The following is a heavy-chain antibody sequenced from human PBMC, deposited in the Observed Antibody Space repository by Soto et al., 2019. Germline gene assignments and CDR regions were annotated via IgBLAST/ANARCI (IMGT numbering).Heavy chain of an antibody. CDR1: GYSFTSYW. CDR2: IYPGDSDT. CDR3: ARRFSLNYYGSGSYNYYFDY. Sequence: PGESLKISCKGSGYSFTSYWIGWVRQMPGKGLEWMGIIYPGDSDTRYSPSFQGQVTISADKSISTAYLQWSSLKASDTAMYYCARRFSLNYYGSGSYNYYFDYWGQGTLVTVSS. D-gene: IGHD3-10*01. J-gene: IGHJ4*02. V-gene: IGHV5-51*01.